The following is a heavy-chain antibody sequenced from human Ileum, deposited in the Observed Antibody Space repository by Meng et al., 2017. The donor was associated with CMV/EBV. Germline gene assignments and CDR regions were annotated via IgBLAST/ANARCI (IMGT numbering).Heavy chain of an antibody. D-gene: IGHD3-10*01. Sequence: SETLSPTCTVSGGSISSYYWSWIRPPPGKGLEWIGYIYYSGSTNYNPSLKSRVTIPVDTSKNQFSLKLSSVTAADTAVYYCARVRMVRGAVFDYWGQGTLVTVSS. CDR3: ARVRMVRGAVFDY. J-gene: IGHJ4*02. CDR2: IYYSGST. V-gene: IGHV4-59*01. CDR1: GGSISSYY.